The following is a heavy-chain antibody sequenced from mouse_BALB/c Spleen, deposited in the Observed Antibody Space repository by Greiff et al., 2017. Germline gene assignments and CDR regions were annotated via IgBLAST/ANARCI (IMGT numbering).Heavy chain of an antibody. D-gene: IGHD1-1*01. Sequence: EVQVVESGGDLVKPGGSLKLSCAASGFTFSSYGMSWVRQTPDKRLEWVATISSGGSYTYYPDSVKGRFTISRDNAKNTLYLQMSSLKSEDTAMYYCARHGGYGSRDWYFDVWGAGTTVTVSS. J-gene: IGHJ1*01. CDR1: GFTFSSYG. V-gene: IGHV5-6*01. CDR2: ISSGGSYT. CDR3: ARHGGYGSRDWYFDV.